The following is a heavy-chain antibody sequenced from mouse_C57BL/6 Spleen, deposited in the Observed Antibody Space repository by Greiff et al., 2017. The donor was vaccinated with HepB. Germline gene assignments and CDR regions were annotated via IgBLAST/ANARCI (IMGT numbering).Heavy chain of an antibody. Sequence: VQLQQSGAELARPGASVKLSCKASGYTFTSYGISWVKQRTGQGLEWIGEINPRSGYTYYNEKFKGKATLTADKSSSTAYMELLSLTSEDTAVYCCASGRSFDYWGQGTTLTVSS. CDR1: GYTFTSYG. CDR2: INPRSGYT. V-gene: IGHV1-81*01. J-gene: IGHJ2*01. CDR3: ASGRSFDY. D-gene: IGHD3-1*01.